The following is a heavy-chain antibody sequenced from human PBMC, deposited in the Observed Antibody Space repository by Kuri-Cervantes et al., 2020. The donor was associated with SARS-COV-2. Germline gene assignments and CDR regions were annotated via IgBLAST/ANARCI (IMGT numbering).Heavy chain of an antibody. CDR2: ISYDGSNK. D-gene: IGHD3-9*01. CDR1: GFTFGSYA. V-gene: IGHV3-30-3*01. Sequence: GESLKISCAASGFTFGSYAMHWVRQAPGKGLEWVAVISYDGSNKYYADSVKGRFTISRDNSKNTLYLQMNSLRAEDTAVYYCARDPQRYFDWLLSYYYYGMDVWGQGTTVTVSS. J-gene: IGHJ6*02. CDR3: ARDPQRYFDWLLSYYYYGMDV.